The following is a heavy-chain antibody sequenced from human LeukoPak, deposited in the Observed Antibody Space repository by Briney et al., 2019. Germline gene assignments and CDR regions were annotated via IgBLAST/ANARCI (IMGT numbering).Heavy chain of an antibody. V-gene: IGHV1-24*01. CDR3: ATYYDFWSGIDY. CDR1: GYTLTELS. CDR2: FDPEDGET. J-gene: IGHJ4*02. D-gene: IGHD3-3*01. Sequence: VASVKVSCKVSGYTLTELSMHWVRQAPGKGLEWMGGFDPEDGETIYAQKFQGRVTMTEDTSTDTAYMELSSLRSEDTAVYYCATYYDFWSGIDYWGQGTLVTVSS.